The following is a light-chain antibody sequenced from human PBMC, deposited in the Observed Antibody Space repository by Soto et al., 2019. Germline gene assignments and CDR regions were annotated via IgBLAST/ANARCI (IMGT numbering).Light chain of an antibody. CDR2: DNN. CDR3: GTWDSSMSAYA. CDR1: SSNIGNNY. Sequence: QSVLTQPPSVSAAPGQKFTISCSGSSSNIGNNYVSWYQQLPGTAPTLLIYDNNKRPSRIPDRFSLSKSATSATLGITGRQTGDEADYYCGTWDSSMSAYAFGTGTKVTVL. V-gene: IGLV1-51*01. J-gene: IGLJ1*01.